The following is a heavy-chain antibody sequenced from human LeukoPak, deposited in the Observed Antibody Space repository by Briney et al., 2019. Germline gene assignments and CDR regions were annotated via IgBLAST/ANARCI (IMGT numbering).Heavy chain of an antibody. Sequence: GGSLRLSCAASGFTFSSYAMHWVRQAPGKGLEWVAVISYDGSNKYYADSVKGRFTISRDNSKNTLYLQMNSLRAEDTAVYHCARLGADDAFDIWGQGTMVTVSS. CDR2: ISYDGSNK. V-gene: IGHV3-30-3*01. D-gene: IGHD4/OR15-4a*01. CDR3: ARLGADDAFDI. J-gene: IGHJ3*02. CDR1: GFTFSSYA.